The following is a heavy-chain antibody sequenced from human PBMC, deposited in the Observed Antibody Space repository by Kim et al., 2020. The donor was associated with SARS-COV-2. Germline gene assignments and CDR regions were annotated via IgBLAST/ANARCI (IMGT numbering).Heavy chain of an antibody. V-gene: IGHV4-59*01. J-gene: IGHJ5*02. CDR2: FYYTGET. Sequence: SETLSLTCSVSGGSTVSPYYWTWIRQPPGKGLEWIGHFYYTGETRYNPSLGTRVAISVDTSKNLLSLKLASLTTGDTAVYCCARGAGSTTHNCLAPWGQGTLVNVSS. D-gene: IGHD6-19*01. CDR3: ARGAGSTTHNCLAP. CDR1: GGSTVSPYY.